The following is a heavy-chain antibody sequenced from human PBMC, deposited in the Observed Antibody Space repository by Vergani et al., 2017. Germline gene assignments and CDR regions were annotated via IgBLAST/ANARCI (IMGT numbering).Heavy chain of an antibody. CDR1: GYTFSSSG. CDR3: ARDRCSENYCLDC. D-gene: IGHD1-26*01. Sequence: QVQLVESGGDVVQPGRSLKLSCVASGYTFSSSGMHWVRQAPGKGLEWVAVIWYDESRKYYADSVRGRFTLSRDTSRNTLYLQMSSLTAEDTAVYYCARDRCSENYCLDCWGQGTLVTVTS. V-gene: IGHV3-33*01. CDR2: IWYDESRK. J-gene: IGHJ4*02.